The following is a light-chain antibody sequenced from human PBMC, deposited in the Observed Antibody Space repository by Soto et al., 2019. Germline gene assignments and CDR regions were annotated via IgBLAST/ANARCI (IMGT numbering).Light chain of an antibody. Sequence: EIVMTQSPATLSVSPGERATLSCRASQSVSSNLAWYQQKPGQAPRLLIYGASTRATGIPARFSGSGSGTEFTLTISSLQSEDVAVYYCQQYNNWPPWTFGQGTKVDIQ. CDR3: QQYNNWPPWT. V-gene: IGKV3-15*01. J-gene: IGKJ1*01. CDR2: GAS. CDR1: QSVSSN.